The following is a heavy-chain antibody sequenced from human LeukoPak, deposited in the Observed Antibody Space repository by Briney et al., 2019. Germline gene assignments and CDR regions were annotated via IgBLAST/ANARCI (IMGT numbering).Heavy chain of an antibody. D-gene: IGHD1-14*01. V-gene: IGHV3-48*01. CDR3: SIEGNRAYDMDV. J-gene: IGHJ6*02. Sequence: GGSLRLSCAASGFTFTSHAMNWVRQAPGKGLEWLSYISSGSSAIYYADSVKGRFTISRDNAKNSLYLQMNSLRADDTAVYYCSIEGNRAYDMDVWGQGTTVTVSS. CDR2: ISSGSSAI. CDR1: GFTFTSHA.